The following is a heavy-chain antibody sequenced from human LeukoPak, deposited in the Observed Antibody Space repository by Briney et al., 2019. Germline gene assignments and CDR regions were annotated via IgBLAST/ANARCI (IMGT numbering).Heavy chain of an antibody. CDR3: ARAYCSSTSCYHP. CDR2: ISISGTTT. D-gene: IGHD2-2*01. Sequence: GGSLRLSCAASGFIFSDFYMGWIRQAPGKGLEWVSYISISGTTTNYADSVKGRFTISRDDARNSLYLQMNSLRAEDTAVYYCARAYCSSTSCYHPWGQGTLVTVSS. V-gene: IGHV3-11*01. CDR1: GFIFSDFY. J-gene: IGHJ5*02.